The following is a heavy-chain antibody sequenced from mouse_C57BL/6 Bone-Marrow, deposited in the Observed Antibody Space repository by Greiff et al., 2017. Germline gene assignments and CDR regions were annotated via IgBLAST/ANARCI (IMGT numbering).Heavy chain of an antibody. CDR2: INPSSGYT. D-gene: IGHD2-5*01. CDR3: ANSYYSNYRFAY. V-gene: IGHV1-7*01. Sequence: QVQLKQSGAELAKPGASVKLSCKASGYTFTSYWMHWVKQRPGQGLEWIGYINPSSGYTKYNQKFKDKATLTADKSSSTAYMQLSSLTYEDSAVYYCANSYYSNYRFAYWGQGTLVTVSA. J-gene: IGHJ3*01. CDR1: GYTFTSYW.